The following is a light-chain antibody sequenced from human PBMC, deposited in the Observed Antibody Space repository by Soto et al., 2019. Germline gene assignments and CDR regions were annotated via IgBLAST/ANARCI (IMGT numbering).Light chain of an antibody. CDR2: DVS. J-gene: IGKJ1*01. Sequence: GDRVIITCRASQTVERWMAWYQQKPGKAPKLLISDVSTLESGVPSRFSGSPLSGSASGTAFSLTISSLQPDDFATYYCQQYNTYPWTFGQGTKVDIK. CDR3: QQYNTYPWT. CDR1: QTVERW. V-gene: IGKV1-5*01.